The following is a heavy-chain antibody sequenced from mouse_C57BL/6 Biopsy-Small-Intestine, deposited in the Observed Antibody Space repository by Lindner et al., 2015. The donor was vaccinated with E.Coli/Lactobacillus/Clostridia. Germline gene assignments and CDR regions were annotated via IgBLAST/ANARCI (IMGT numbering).Heavy chain of an antibody. J-gene: IGHJ1*03. CDR3: ARHEGIRYGYFDV. CDR2: VYPYNGGT. D-gene: IGHD1-1*01. Sequence: VQLQESGPVLVKPGPSVKISCKASGFTFTDYYMHWVKQSHGKSLEWIGLVYPYNGGTSYNQKFKGKATLTVDTSSSTVYMELSRLTSEDSAVYFCARHEGIRYGYFDVWGTGTTVTVSS. CDR1: GFTFTDYY. V-gene: IGHV1-36*01.